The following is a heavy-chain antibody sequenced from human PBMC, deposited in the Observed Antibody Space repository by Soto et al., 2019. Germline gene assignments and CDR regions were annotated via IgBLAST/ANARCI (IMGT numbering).Heavy chain of an antibody. Sequence: SETLSLTCTVSGDSISGYYWSWIRQPAGKGLEWIGRIYASGSTISNRSLRSRVALSVDTSKNQFSLNLNSVTAADTAMYYCVRSGYGSGWYTAFDSWSQGMLVTVSS. CDR2: IYASGST. D-gene: IGHD6-19*01. CDR1: GDSISGYY. CDR3: VRSGYGSGWYTAFDS. J-gene: IGHJ4*02. V-gene: IGHV4-4*07.